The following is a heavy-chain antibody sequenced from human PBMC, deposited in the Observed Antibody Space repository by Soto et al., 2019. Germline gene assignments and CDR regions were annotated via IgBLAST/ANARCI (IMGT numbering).Heavy chain of an antibody. CDR2: INHTGGT. D-gene: IGHD3-3*01. Sequence: SETLSLTCAVYGGSVNGYYWNWIRQPHGKGLKWIGEINHTGGTHYNPSLKSRVTMSVDTSKNQFSLRLSSVTAADTAIYYCATRITVFGLLIPPFDPWGQGTQVTVSS. CDR1: GGSVNGYY. J-gene: IGHJ5*02. CDR3: ATRITVFGLLIPPFDP. V-gene: IGHV4-34*01.